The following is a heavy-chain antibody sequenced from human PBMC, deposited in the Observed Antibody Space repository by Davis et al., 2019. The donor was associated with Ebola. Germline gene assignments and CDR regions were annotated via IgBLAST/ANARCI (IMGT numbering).Heavy chain of an antibody. V-gene: IGHV3-23*01. D-gene: IGHD3-10*01. CDR3: AKQLAARGRGGYYYYYMDV. CDR1: GFTFSSYA. CDR2: ISGSGGST. Sequence: GESLKISCAASGFTFSSYAMSWVRQAPGKGLEWVSAISGSGGSTYYADSVKGRFTISRDNSKNTLYLQMNSLRAEDTAVYYCAKQLAARGRGGYYYYYMDVWGKGTTVTVSS. J-gene: IGHJ6*03.